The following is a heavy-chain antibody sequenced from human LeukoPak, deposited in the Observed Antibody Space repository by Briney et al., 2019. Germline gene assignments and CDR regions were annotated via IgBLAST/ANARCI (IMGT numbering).Heavy chain of an antibody. CDR1: GGSMNDYY. V-gene: IGHV4-59*01. CDR2: MYYSGST. Sequence: SETLSLTCTVSGGSMNDYYWSWIRQPPGKGLEWIGYMYYSGSTNYNPSLKSRVSISIDTSKNQFSLKRSSVTAADTAVYYCARDRYCIGGICYSGRFDPWGRGTLVTVSS. J-gene: IGHJ5*02. CDR3: ARDRYCIGGICYSGRFDP. D-gene: IGHD2-15*01.